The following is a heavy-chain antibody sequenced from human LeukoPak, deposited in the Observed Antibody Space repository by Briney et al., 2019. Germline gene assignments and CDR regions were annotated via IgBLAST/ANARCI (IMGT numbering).Heavy chain of an antibody. Sequence: ASVKVSCKASGYTFTGYYMHWVRQAPGQGLEWMGWINTNTGNPTYAQDFTGRFVFSLDTSVSTAYLQISSLKAEDTAVYYCARRITLVRGVRLGDWFDPWGQGSLVTVSS. V-gene: IGHV7-4-1*02. CDR1: GYTFTGYY. CDR3: ARRITLVRGVRLGDWFDP. CDR2: INTNTGNP. D-gene: IGHD3-10*01. J-gene: IGHJ5*02.